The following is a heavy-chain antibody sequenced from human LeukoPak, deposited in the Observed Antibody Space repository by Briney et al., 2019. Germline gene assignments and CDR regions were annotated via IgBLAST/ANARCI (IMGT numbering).Heavy chain of an antibody. Sequence: SETLSLTCTVSGGSISSSSYYWGWIRQPPGKGLEWSGSIYYSGSTYYNPSLKSRVTISVDTSKNQFSLKLSSVTAADTAVYYCARQATGEGELSDYWGQGTLVTVSS. CDR3: ARQATGEGELSDY. CDR1: GGSISSSSYY. D-gene: IGHD3-16*02. V-gene: IGHV4-39*01. CDR2: IYYSGST. J-gene: IGHJ4*02.